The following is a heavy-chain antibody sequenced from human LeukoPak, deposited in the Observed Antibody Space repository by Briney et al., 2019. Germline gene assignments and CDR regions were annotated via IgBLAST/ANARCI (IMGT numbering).Heavy chain of an antibody. Sequence: GGSLRLSCAASGFTFSSYWMSWVRQAPGKGLEWVSTISGSGVSIYYADSVKGHFTISRDNSKNTLYLQMNSLRAKDTAVYYCATYISSWYYFDYWGQGTLVTVSS. J-gene: IGHJ4*02. CDR1: GFTFSSYW. V-gene: IGHV3-23*01. D-gene: IGHD6-13*01. CDR2: ISGSGVSI. CDR3: ATYISSWYYFDY.